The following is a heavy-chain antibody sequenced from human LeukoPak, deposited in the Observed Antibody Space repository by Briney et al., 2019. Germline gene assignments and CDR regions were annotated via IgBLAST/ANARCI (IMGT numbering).Heavy chain of an antibody. J-gene: IGHJ6*02. V-gene: IGHV1-18*01. CDR3: ARGTRLYRSSTSCLYYYYYGMDV. CDR1: GYTFTSYG. D-gene: IGHD2-2*01. CDR2: ISAYNGNT. Sequence: ASVKVSCKASGYTFTSYGISWVRQAPGQGLEWTGWISAYNGNTNYAQKLQGRVTMTTDTSTSTAYMGLRSLRSDDTAVYYCARGTRLYRSSTSCLYYYYYGMDVWGQGTTVTVSS.